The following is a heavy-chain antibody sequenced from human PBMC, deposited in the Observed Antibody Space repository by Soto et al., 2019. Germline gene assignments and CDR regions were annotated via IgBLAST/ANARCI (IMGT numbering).Heavy chain of an antibody. CDR3: AKDGIPGVFDYIWGSYRYTSAFDI. V-gene: IGHV3-9*01. D-gene: IGHD3-16*02. J-gene: IGHJ3*02. CDR2: ISWNSGSI. Sequence: EVQLVESGGSLVQPGRSLRLSCAASGFTFDDYAMHWVRQAPGKGLEWVSGISWNSGSIGYADSVKGRFTISRDNAKNSLYLQMNSLRAEDTALYYCAKDGIPGVFDYIWGSYRYTSAFDIWGQGTMVTVSS. CDR1: GFTFDDYA.